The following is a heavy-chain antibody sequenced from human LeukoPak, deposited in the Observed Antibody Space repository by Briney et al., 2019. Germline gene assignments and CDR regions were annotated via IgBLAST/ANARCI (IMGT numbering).Heavy chain of an antibody. CDR3: ARDWITMVRGVIIPFDY. CDR1: GYTFTGYY. J-gene: IGHJ4*02. Sequence: ASVKVSCKASGYTFTGYYIHWVRQAPGQGLEWMGWINPNSGGTNYAQSFQGRVTMTGDMSITTAYMELTRLRSDDTAVYCCARDWITMVRGVIIPFDYWGQGTLVTVSS. V-gene: IGHV1-2*02. CDR2: INPNSGGT. D-gene: IGHD3-10*01.